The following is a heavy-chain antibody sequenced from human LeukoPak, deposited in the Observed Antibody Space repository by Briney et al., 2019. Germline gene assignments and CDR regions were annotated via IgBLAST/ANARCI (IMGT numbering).Heavy chain of an antibody. V-gene: IGHV4-4*02. J-gene: IGHJ4*02. D-gene: IGHD3-9*01. CDR3: ARGLHDSVTGYHNDFDC. CDR1: GGSFLSRDW. CDR2: SFHSGAA. Sequence: SGTLSLTCAVSGGSFLSRDWWTWVRQPPGKGLEWLGDSFHSGAANDNQSLRSRLTLSVDKSENHFSLRLTSVTAADTAVYHCARGLHDSVTGYHNDFDCWGPGTLVTV.